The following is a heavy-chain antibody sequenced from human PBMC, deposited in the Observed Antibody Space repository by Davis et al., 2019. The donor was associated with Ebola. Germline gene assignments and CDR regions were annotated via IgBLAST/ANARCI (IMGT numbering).Heavy chain of an antibody. CDR2: LRSDGRIT. D-gene: IGHD3-3*01. CDR3: AKGVLAQITIFGVVNSHFYGMDV. Sequence: GGSLRLSCAASGFTFSGYAMSWVRQAPGHVLVLVSLLRSDGRITSYAASVKGRFTISRDNAKNTLYLQMNSLRAEDTAVYYCAKGVLAQITIFGVVNSHFYGMDVWGQGTTVTVSS. J-gene: IGHJ6*02. V-gene: IGHV3-23*01. CDR1: GFTFSGYA.